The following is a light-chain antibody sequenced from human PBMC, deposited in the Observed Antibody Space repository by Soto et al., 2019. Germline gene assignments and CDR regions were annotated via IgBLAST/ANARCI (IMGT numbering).Light chain of an antibody. Sequence: QSALTQPASVSGSPGQSITISCTGTSSDVGKYNAVSWYQQLPGKAPKLILFEVNKWPSGGSHRFSGSKSGDTASLTISGLQTDDEADYFCCSYTAPESVIFGGGTKVTVL. J-gene: IGLJ2*01. CDR3: CSYTAPESVI. CDR2: EVN. CDR1: SSDVGKYNA. V-gene: IGLV2-23*02.